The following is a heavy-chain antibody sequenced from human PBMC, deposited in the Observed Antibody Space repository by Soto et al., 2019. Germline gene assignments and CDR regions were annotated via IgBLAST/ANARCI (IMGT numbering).Heavy chain of an antibody. CDR1: GYTFTSHT. V-gene: IGHV1-46*01. Sequence: ASVKVSCKASGYTFTSHTMHWVRQAPGQGLEWMGIINPSGGSTSYAQKFQGRVTMTRDTSTSTVYMELSSLRSEDTAVYYCAIPYGIAAAGTSQWPDAFDIWGQGTMVTVSS. J-gene: IGHJ3*02. D-gene: IGHD6-13*01. CDR3: AIPYGIAAAGTSQWPDAFDI. CDR2: INPSGGST.